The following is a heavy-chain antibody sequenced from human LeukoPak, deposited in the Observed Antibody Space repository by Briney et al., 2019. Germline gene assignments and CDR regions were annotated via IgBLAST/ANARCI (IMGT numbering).Heavy chain of an antibody. D-gene: IGHD3-22*01. CDR2: MNPNSGDT. V-gene: IGHV1-8*01. J-gene: IGHJ3*02. CDR3: AMAYYYDSSGLSSPRNDAFDI. Sequence: ASVKVSCKAAGYTFTSYDINWVRQATGQGLEWMGWMNPNSGDTGYAQKFQGKVTMTRNTSISTAYMELSSLRSEDTAVYYCAMAYYYDSSGLSSPRNDAFDIWGQGTMVTVSS. CDR1: GYTFTSYD.